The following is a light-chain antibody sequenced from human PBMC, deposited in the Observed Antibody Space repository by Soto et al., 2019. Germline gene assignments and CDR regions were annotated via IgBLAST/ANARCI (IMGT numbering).Light chain of an antibody. CDR1: SSDVGGYND. CDR2: DVS. Sequence: QSALTQPRSVSGSPGQSVTISCTGTSSDVGGYNDVSWYQQYPGKAPKLMIYDVSRRPSGVPDRFSGSKSGNTASLTISGLQDEDEADYYCCSYAGRYTFDFGTGTKVTV. J-gene: IGLJ1*01. V-gene: IGLV2-11*01. CDR3: CSYAGRYTFD.